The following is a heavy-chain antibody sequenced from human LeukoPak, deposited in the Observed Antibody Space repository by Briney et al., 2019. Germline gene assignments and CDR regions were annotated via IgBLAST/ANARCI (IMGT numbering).Heavy chain of an antibody. J-gene: IGHJ4*02. D-gene: IGHD3-3*01. Sequence: GGSLRLSCAASGFTFSSYAMHWVRQAPGKGLEYVSAIGNGGGSTHYANSVKGRFTISRDNSKNTLYLQMGSLRAEDMAVYYCARPYYDIWSAYVYWGQGTLVTVSS. CDR3: ARPYYDIWSAYVY. V-gene: IGHV3-64*01. CDR1: GFTFSSYA. CDR2: IGNGGGST.